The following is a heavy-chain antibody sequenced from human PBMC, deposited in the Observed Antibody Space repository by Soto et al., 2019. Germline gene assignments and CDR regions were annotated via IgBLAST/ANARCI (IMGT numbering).Heavy chain of an antibody. J-gene: IGHJ4*02. CDR2: IYYSGST. Sequence: SETLSLTCTVSGGSISSSSYYWGWIRQPPGKGLEWIGSIYYSGSTYYNPSLKSRVTISVDTSKNQFSLKLSSVTAADTAVYYCARQERWLQMPFDYWGQGTLVTV. D-gene: IGHD5-12*01. CDR3: ARQERWLQMPFDY. CDR1: GGSISSSSYY. V-gene: IGHV4-39*01.